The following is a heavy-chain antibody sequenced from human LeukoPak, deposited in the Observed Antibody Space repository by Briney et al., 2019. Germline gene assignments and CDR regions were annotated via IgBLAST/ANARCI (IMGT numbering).Heavy chain of an antibody. D-gene: IGHD1-26*01. CDR3: AKDLLGATIRLTCYFDY. J-gene: IGHJ4*02. Sequence: GGSLRLSCAASGFTFSSYAMSWVRQAPGKGLEWVSAISGSGGSTYYADSVKGRYTISRDNSKNTLYLQMNSLRAEDTAVYYCAKDLLGATIRLTCYFDYWGQGTLVTVSS. CDR2: ISGSGGST. V-gene: IGHV3-23*01. CDR1: GFTFSSYA.